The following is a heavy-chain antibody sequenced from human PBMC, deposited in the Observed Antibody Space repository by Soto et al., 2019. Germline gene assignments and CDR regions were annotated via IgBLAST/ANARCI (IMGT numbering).Heavy chain of an antibody. D-gene: IGHD6-13*01. J-gene: IGHJ4*02. CDR3: ARSGSSSWYRLDY. V-gene: IGHV1-69*02. CDR2: IIPILGIA. CDR1: GGTFSSYT. Sequence: SVKVSCKASGGTFSSYTISWVRQAPGQGLEWMGRIIPILGIANYAQKFQGRVTITADKSTSTAYMELSSLRSEDTAVYYCARSGSSSWYRLDYWGQGTPVTVSS.